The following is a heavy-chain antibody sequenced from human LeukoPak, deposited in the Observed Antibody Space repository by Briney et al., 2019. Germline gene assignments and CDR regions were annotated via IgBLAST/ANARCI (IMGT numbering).Heavy chain of an antibody. V-gene: IGHV3-30*02. CDR3: ATEEGYLTNSGNYKGVDY. D-gene: IGHD1-26*01. J-gene: IGHJ4*02. Sequence: PGGSLRLSCAASGFTFSSYGMHWVRQAPGKGLEWVAFIRYDGSNKYYADSVKGRFTISRDNSKDTLYLQTNSLRAEDTAVYYCATEEGYLTNSGNYKGVDYWGQGTLVTVSS. CDR1: GFTFSSYG. CDR2: IRYDGSNK.